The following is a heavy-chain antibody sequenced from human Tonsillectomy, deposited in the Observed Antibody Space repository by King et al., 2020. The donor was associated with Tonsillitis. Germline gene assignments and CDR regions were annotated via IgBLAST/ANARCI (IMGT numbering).Heavy chain of an antibody. V-gene: IGHV3-15*01. J-gene: IGHJ4*02. CDR2: IKSKTDGETR. CDR1: GFTFSDAW. D-gene: IGHD6-13*01. Sequence: VQLVETGGGLVQPGWSLRLSCTASGFTFSDAWMSWVRQTPGKGLEWVGRIKSKTDGETRDYIAPVKGRFTISRDDSEKPVYLQMNSLKIEDTAVYYCTTTRRVTAAGTGGDFDFWGQGTLVTVSS. CDR3: TTTRRVTAAGTGGDFDF.